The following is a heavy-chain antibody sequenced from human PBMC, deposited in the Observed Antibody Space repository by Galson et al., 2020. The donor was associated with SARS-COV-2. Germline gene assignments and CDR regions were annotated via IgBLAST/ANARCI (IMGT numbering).Heavy chain of an antibody. D-gene: IGHD6-6*01. Sequence: GGSLRLSCAASGFTISSYAMSWVRQAPGKGLEWVSAISGSGGSTYYADSVKGRFTISRDNSKNTLYLQMNSLRAEDTAVYYCAKDSSGYYYYYMDVWGKGTTVTISS. CDR3: AKDSSGYYYYYMDV. V-gene: IGHV3-23*01. CDR2: ISGSGGST. J-gene: IGHJ6*03. CDR1: GFTISSYA.